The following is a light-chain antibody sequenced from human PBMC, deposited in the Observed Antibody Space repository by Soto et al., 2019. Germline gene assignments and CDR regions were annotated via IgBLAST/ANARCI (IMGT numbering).Light chain of an antibody. CDR2: LGS. CDR1: QSLLHSNGHNY. CDR3: MQGLQTPLT. J-gene: IGKJ5*01. Sequence: DIVMTQSPLSLPVTPGEPASISCRSSQSLLHSNGHNYLGWYLQKPGQSPQLLIYLGSNRASGVLDKFSGSGSGTDFTLKISRVEAEDVGVYYYMQGLQTPLTFGQGTRLEIK. V-gene: IGKV2-28*01.